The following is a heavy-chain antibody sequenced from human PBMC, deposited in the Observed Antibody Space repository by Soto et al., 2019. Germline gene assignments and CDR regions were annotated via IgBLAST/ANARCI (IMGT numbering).Heavy chain of an antibody. V-gene: IGHV4-59*01. CDR3: AIEGYDSRKYYYYGMDV. CDR1: GGSISSYY. J-gene: IGHJ6*02. CDR2: IYYSGST. D-gene: IGHD3-22*01. Sequence: QVQLQESGPGLVKPSETLSLTCTVSGGSISSYYWNWIRQPPGKGLEWIGYIYYSGSTNYNPSLKSLLTISVDTSKNLFSPKLSTVTAADTAVYYCAIEGYDSRKYYYYGMDVWGQGTTVTVSS.